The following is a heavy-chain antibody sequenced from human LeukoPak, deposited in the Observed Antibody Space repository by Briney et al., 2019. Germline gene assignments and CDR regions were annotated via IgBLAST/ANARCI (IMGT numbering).Heavy chain of an antibody. CDR2: INPSDGYT. J-gene: IGHJ4*02. CDR3: ARALGSFDY. CDR1: GYTFTSYY. D-gene: IGHD7-27*01. V-gene: IGHV1-46*01. Sequence: ASVKVSCKASGYTFTSYYMHWVRQATGQGLEWMGIINPSDGYTTYAQKFQGRVTMTRDTSTSTVYMELSSLRSDDTAVYYCARALGSFDYWGQGTLVTVSS.